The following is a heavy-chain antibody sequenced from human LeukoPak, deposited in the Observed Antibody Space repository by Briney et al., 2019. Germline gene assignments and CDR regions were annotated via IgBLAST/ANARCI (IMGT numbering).Heavy chain of an antibody. CDR3: ARDLERYYDLEGRSGY. D-gene: IGHD3-3*01. CDR2: IIPIFGTA. J-gene: IGHJ4*02. CDR1: GGTFSSYA. V-gene: IGHV1-69*01. Sequence: SVKVSCKASGGTFSSYAISWVRQAPGQGLEWMGGIIPIFGTANYAQKFQGRVTITADESTSTAYMEVSSLRSEDTAVYYCARDLERYYDLEGRSGYWGQGTLVTVSS.